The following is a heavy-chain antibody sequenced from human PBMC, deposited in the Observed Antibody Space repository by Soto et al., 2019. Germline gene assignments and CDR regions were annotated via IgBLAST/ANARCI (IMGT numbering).Heavy chain of an antibody. V-gene: IGHV4-59*01. CDR2: MYFSGRT. CDR1: GDSLSGSS. CDR3: ARGSGWYFH. Sequence: QVQLQESGPGLVKPSETLSLTCTVSGDSLSGSSWCWIRQPPGKGLEWIAYMYFSGRTNYNPSLKSRVTISVDTSKNQVSLKLSSVTAADTAVYYCARGSGWYFHWGQGTLVTVSS. J-gene: IGHJ4*02. D-gene: IGHD6-19*01.